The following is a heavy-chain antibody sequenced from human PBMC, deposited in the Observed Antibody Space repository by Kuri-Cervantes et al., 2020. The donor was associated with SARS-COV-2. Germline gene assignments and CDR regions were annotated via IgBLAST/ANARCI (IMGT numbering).Heavy chain of an antibody. D-gene: IGHD3-10*01. CDR2: IYHSGST. Sequence: SETLSLTCTVSGYSISSGYYWGWIRQPPGKGLEWIGSIYHSGSTYYNPSLKSRVTISVDTSKNQFSLKLSSVTAADTAVYYCASSHGRVRGSGYFQHWGQGTLVTVSS. CDR1: GYSISSGYY. V-gene: IGHV4-38-2*02. CDR3: ASSHGRVRGSGYFQH. J-gene: IGHJ1*01.